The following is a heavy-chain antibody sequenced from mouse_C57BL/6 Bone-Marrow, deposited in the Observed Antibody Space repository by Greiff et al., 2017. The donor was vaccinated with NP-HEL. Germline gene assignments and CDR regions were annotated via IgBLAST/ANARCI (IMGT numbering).Heavy chain of an antibody. J-gene: IGHJ2*01. Sequence: QVQLQQSGAELVRPGTSVKLSCKASGYTFTSYWMHWVKQRPGQGLEWIGVIDPSDSYTNYNQKFKGKATLTVDTSSSTAYMQLSSLTSEDSAVYYCARSGKSSGHFDYWGQGTTLTVSS. CDR2: IDPSDSYT. D-gene: IGHD3-2*02. CDR1: GYTFTSYW. V-gene: IGHV1-59*01. CDR3: ARSGKSSGHFDY.